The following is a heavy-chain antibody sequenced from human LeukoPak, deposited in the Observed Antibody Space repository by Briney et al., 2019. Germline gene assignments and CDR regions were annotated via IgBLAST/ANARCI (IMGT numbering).Heavy chain of an antibody. V-gene: IGHV3-11*04. D-gene: IGHD6-19*01. CDR3: ARDPGIAVAGRRGHWFDP. Sequence: GGSLRLSCAASGFTFSDYYMSWIRQAPGKGLEWVSYISSSGSTIYYADSVKGRFTISRDNSKNTLYLQMNSLRAEDTAVYYCARDPGIAVAGRRGHWFDPWGQGTLVTVSS. CDR2: ISSSGSTI. J-gene: IGHJ5*02. CDR1: GFTFSDYY.